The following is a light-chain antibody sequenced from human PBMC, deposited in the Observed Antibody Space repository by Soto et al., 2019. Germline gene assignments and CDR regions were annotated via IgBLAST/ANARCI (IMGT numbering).Light chain of an antibody. CDR1: SSNIGAGYD. Sequence: QSVLTRPPSVSGAPGQRVTSSCTGSSSNIGAGYDVNWYQQLPETAPKLLIFGDNNRPSGVPDRFSGSKSGTSASLVITGLQADDEADYYCQSNDNGLSGSDVFGTGTKVTVL. J-gene: IGLJ1*01. CDR3: QSNDNGLSGSDV. CDR2: GDN. V-gene: IGLV1-40*01.